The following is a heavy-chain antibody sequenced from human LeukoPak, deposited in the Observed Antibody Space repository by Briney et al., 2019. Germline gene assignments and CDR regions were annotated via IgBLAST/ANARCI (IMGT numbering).Heavy chain of an antibody. D-gene: IGHD5-18*01. J-gene: IGHJ5*02. CDR3: ARRRGYSYGNPFDP. V-gene: IGHV4-39*01. CDR2: IYYSGST. CDR1: GGSISSSSYY. Sequence: SETLSLTCTVSGGSISSSSYYWGWIRQPPGKGLEWIGSIYYSGSTYYNPSLKSRVTISVDTSKNQFSLKLSSVTAAGTAVYYCARRRGYSYGNPFDPWGQGTLVTVSS.